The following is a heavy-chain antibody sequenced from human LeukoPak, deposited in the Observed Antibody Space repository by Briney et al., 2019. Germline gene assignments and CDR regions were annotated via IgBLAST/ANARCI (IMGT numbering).Heavy chain of an antibody. V-gene: IGHV4-59*12. D-gene: IGHD1-26*01. CDR2: IYYSGST. CDR3: ARSLSGLLAYFDL. Sequence: SETLSLTCTVSGGSISSYYWSWIRQPPGKGLEWIGYIYYSGSTYYNPSLKSRVTISVDTSRNQFSLNLRSVTAADTAVYYCARSLSGLLAYFDLWGRGTLVTVSS. CDR1: GGSISSYY. J-gene: IGHJ2*01.